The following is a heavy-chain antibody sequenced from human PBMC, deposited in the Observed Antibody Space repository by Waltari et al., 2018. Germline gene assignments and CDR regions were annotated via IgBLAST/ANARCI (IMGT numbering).Heavy chain of an antibody. CDR2: ISWNGDY. CDR3: AHSRGTSRVTDIPLDY. J-gene: IGHJ4*02. CDR1: GFSLSASGVG. Sequence: QITLKESGPTLMKPTQTLTLTCTFSGFSLSASGVGVGWIRQPPAKALDWPALISWNGDYHYTPSLERSLTITKDTSKNQVVLTLTNLDPVDTATNYCAHSRGTSRVTDIPLDYWGQGTLVTVSS. V-gene: IGHV2-5*01. D-gene: IGHD2-21*02.